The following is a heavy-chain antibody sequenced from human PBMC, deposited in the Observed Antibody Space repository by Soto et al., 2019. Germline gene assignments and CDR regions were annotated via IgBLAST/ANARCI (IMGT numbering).Heavy chain of an antibody. J-gene: IGHJ5*02. CDR3: ARDGGYPRSGWFDP. V-gene: IGHV1-2*02. CDR1: GYTFTGYY. Sequence: QVQLVQSGAEVKKPGASVKVSCKASGYTFTGYYMHWVRQAPGQGLEWMGWINLNSGGTNYAQKFQGRVTMTRDTSISTDYMELSRLRSDDTAVYYCARDGGYPRSGWFDPWGQGTLVTVSS. CDR2: INLNSGGT. D-gene: IGHD5-12*01.